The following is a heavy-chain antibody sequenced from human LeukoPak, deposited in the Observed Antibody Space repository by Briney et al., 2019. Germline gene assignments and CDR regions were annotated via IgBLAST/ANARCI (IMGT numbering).Heavy chain of an antibody. CDR2: ISSSSSHI. CDR1: GFTFTTYA. Sequence: GGSLRLSCAASGFTFTTYAMSWVRQAPGKGLEYVSSISSSSSHIYYADSVKGRFTISRDNTKSSLYLQMNSLRAEDMAVYYCARGYCGGDCYGDWGQGTLVTVSS. V-gene: IGHV3-21*01. CDR3: ARGYCGGDCYGD. D-gene: IGHD2-21*02. J-gene: IGHJ1*01.